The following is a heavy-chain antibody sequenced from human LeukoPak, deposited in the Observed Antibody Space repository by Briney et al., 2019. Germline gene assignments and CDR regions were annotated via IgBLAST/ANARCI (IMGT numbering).Heavy chain of an antibody. CDR3: AKGGSYYDFWSGYPYFDY. J-gene: IGHJ4*02. CDR1: GFPFSNAW. D-gene: IGHD3-3*01. V-gene: IGHV3-23*01. Sequence: TGGSLRLSCAVFGSGFPFSNAWMSWVRQAPGKGLEWVSVISGSGGSTYYADSVKGRFTISRDNSKNTLYLQMNSLRAEDTAVYYCAKGGSYYDFWSGYPYFDYWGQGTLVTVSS. CDR2: ISGSGGST.